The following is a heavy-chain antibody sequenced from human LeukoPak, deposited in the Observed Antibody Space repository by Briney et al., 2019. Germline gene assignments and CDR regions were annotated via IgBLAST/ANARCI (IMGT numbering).Heavy chain of an antibody. D-gene: IGHD2-8*01. J-gene: IGHJ4*02. CDR1: GGSISGYY. V-gene: IGHV4-59*01. CDR3: ARYCQGTSGNDY. CDR2: IYYSGST. Sequence: PSETLSLTCIVSGGSISGYYWSWIRQPPGKGLEWIGYIYYSGSTKYNPSLKSRVSFSVDTSKNQFSLRLTSVTAADTAVYYCARYCQGTSGNDYWGQGTLVTVSS.